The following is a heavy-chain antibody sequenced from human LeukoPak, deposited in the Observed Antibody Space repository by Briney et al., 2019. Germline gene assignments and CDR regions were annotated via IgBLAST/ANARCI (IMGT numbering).Heavy chain of an antibody. CDR1: GGSIRSY. CDR3: ARDSGTTGEVKFDP. V-gene: IGHV4-4*07. CDR2: IYGSGST. Sequence: PSETLSLTCTVSGGSIRSYWGWIRQPAGKGLEWVGRIYGSGSTDYNPSLKSRVTMSIDTSKNQFSLNLISVTAADTAVYYCARDSGTTGEVKFDPWGQGTLVTVSS. D-gene: IGHD3-10*01. J-gene: IGHJ5*02.